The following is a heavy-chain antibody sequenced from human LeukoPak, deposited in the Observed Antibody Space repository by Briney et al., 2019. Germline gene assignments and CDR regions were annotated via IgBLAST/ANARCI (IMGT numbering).Heavy chain of an antibody. D-gene: IGHD4-17*01. CDR3: ARVIGGAADY. CDR2: INHSGST. CDR1: GGSFSGHY. J-gene: IGHJ4*02. Sequence: SETLSLTCAVYGGSFSGHYWSWIRQPPGKGLEWIGEINHSGSTNYNPSLKSRVTISVDTSKNQFSLKLSSVTAADTAVYYCARVIGGAADYWGQGTLVTVSS. V-gene: IGHV4-34*01.